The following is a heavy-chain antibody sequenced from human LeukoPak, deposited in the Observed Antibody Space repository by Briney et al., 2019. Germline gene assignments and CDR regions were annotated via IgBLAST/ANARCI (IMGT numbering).Heavy chain of an antibody. CDR2: IYSGGST. Sequence: GGSLRLSCAASGFTVSSNYMSWVRQAPGKGLEWVSVIYSGGSTYYADSVKGRFTISRDNSKNTLYLQMNSLRAEDTAVYYCAGTDYGDYSTGYYGMDVWDQGTTVTVSS. CDR3: AGTDYGDYSTGYYGMDV. D-gene: IGHD4-17*01. CDR1: GFTVSSNY. V-gene: IGHV3-66*01. J-gene: IGHJ6*02.